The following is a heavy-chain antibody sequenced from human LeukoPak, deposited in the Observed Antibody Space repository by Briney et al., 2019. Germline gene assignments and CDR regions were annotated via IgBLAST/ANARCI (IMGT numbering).Heavy chain of an antibody. CDR1: GGTLNNFA. D-gene: IGHD3-10*01. V-gene: IGHV1-69*05. CDR2: IIPLFGTP. Sequence: ASVKVSCKTSGGTLNNFAISWVRQAPGHGLEWVGGIIPLFGTPDYPQKFQGRVTITTDESTGTAYMEMSSLRADDTALYYCARATYNDSKNRPRRLAFDLWGQGTLVTVSS. J-gene: IGHJ5*02. CDR3: ARATYNDSKNRPRRLAFDL.